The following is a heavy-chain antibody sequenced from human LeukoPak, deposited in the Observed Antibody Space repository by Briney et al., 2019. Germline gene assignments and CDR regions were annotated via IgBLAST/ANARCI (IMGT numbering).Heavy chain of an antibody. D-gene: IGHD6-6*01. V-gene: IGHV4-61*02. Sequence: SETLSLTCTVSGGSISSGSYYWSWIRQPAGKGVEWIGRIYTSGSTNYNPSLRSRVTISVDTSKNQFSLKLSSVTAADTAVYYCARDVPSGSIAGDWFDPWGQGTLVTVSS. CDR3: ARDVPSGSIAGDWFDP. J-gene: IGHJ5*02. CDR1: GGSISSGSYY. CDR2: IYTSGST.